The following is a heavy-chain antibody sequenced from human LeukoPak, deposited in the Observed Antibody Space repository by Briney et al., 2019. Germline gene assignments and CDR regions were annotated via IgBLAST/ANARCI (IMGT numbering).Heavy chain of an antibody. CDR1: GGSISSYY. Sequence: KPSETLSLTCTVSGGSISSYYWSWIRQPPGKGLEWIGYIYYSGSTNYNPSLKSRVTISVDTSKNQFSLKLSSETAADTAVYYCARADGGDNGYYFDYWGQGTLVTVSS. J-gene: IGHJ4*02. CDR3: ARADGGDNGYYFDY. D-gene: IGHD3-16*01. CDR2: IYYSGST. V-gene: IGHV4-59*08.